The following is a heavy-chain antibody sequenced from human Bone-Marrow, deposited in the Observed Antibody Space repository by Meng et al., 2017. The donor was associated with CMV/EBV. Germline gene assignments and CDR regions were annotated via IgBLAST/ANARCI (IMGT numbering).Heavy chain of an antibody. CDR2: IYSGGGI. Sequence: GGSLRLSCAASGFTVITTYMSWVRQAPGKGLEWVSLIYSGGGIHYADSVKGRFTISRDNFTNTLYLQMRSLRPEDTAVYYCARDRGRYFDNWGQGTLVTASS. J-gene: IGHJ4*02. V-gene: IGHV3-66*02. D-gene: IGHD3-16*01. CDR3: ARDRGRYFDN. CDR1: GFTVITTY.